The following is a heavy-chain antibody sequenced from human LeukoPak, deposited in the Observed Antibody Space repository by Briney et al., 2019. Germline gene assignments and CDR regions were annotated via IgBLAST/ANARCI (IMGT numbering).Heavy chain of an antibody. CDR2: TYYRSKWYN. CDR3: ARYVGRAVAGTPFDY. V-gene: IGHV6-1*01. CDR1: GDTVSSNSAA. Sequence: SQTLSLTCDISGDTVSSNSAAWNWIRQSPSRGLEWLGRTYYRSKWYNDYAISVKSRIIINPDTSKNQFSLKLSSVTAAGTAVYYCARYVGRAVAGTPFDYWGQGTLVTVSS. D-gene: IGHD6-19*01. J-gene: IGHJ4*02.